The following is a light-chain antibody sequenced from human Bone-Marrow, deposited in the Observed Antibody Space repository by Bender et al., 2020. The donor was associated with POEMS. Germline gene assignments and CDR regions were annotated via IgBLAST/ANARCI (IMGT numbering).Light chain of an antibody. CDR1: SSDVGGYNY. V-gene: IGLV2-11*01. J-gene: IGLJ3*02. CDR2: DVS. Sequence: QSALTQPRSVSGSPGQSVTISCTGTSSDVGGYNYVSWYQQHPGKAPKLMIYDVSKRPSGVPDRFSGSKSGNTASLTISGLQAEDEADYYCSSYTSSSTWVFGGGTRLPVL. CDR3: SSYTSSSTWV.